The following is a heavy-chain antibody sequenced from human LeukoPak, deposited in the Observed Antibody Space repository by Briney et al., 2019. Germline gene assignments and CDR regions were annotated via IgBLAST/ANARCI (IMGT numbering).Heavy chain of an antibody. J-gene: IGHJ5*02. V-gene: IGHV3-9*01. Sequence: GRSLTLSCAASGFTYYDYAMHWLRHAPGKGLVWGSGIICSSESIVYADPVKGRFTISRDNAKNSLYLQINSLSAEDTSLYYCARDGPPCSGGSCGAGWFDPWGQGTLVTVSS. CDR1: GFTYYDYA. D-gene: IGHD2-15*01. CDR3: ARDGPPCSGGSCGAGWFDP. CDR2: IICSSESI.